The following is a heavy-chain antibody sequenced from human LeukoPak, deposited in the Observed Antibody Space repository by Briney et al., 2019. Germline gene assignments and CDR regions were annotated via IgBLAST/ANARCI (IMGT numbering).Heavy chain of an antibody. D-gene: IGHD3-10*01. CDR1: GYSFTSYW. V-gene: IGHV5-51*01. Sequence: GESLKISCKGSGYSFTSYWIGWVRQMPGKGLEWMGIIYPGDSDTRYSPSFQGQVTISADKSISSAYLQWSSLKASDTAMYYCARYYYGSGSAQHGFDPWGQGTLVTVSS. J-gene: IGHJ5*02. CDR2: IYPGDSDT. CDR3: ARYYYGSGSAQHGFDP.